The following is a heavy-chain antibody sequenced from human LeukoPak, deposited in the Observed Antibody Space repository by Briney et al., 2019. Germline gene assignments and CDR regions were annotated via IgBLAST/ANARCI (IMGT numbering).Heavy chain of an antibody. D-gene: IGHD5-24*01. J-gene: IGHJ5*02. CDR3: ARVDGYYSWFDP. Sequence: PSQTLSLTCTVAGGSISSYYWSWIRQPPGKGLEWIGYIYYSGSTNYNPSLKSRVTISVDTSKNQFSLKLSSVTAADTAVYYCARVDGYYSWFDPWGQGTLVTVSS. V-gene: IGHV4-59*01. CDR1: GGSISSYY. CDR2: IYYSGST.